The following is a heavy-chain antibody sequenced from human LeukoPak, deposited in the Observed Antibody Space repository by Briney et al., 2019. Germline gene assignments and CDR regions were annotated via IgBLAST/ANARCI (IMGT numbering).Heavy chain of an antibody. D-gene: IGHD2-21*01. J-gene: IGHJ3*02. V-gene: IGHV1-18*01. CDR3: VRDVVGGPRAYSFDADAFDI. CDR2: ISGYYGNT. CDR1: VYTFNVYG. Sequence: SVSVSYTASVYTFNVYGLSWVRQAPGHGRVWRGWISGYYGNTDHAQKWQGRVTMAADASTSTAYMELRSLTSADTAVVYCVRDVVGGPRAYSFDADAFDIWGQGTVVTVSS.